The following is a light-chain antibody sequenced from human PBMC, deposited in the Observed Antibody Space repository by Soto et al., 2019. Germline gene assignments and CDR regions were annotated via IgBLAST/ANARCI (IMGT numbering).Light chain of an antibody. Sequence: VLTQSPARLSLSPGERATLSCGASQSVTSNYLAWYQQKPGQAPRLLIYGASTRATGIPARFSGSGSGTEFTLTISSLQSEDFAVYYCQQYNNWPRTFGQGTKVDIK. CDR1: QSVTSN. V-gene: IGKV3-15*01. CDR3: QQYNNWPRT. CDR2: GAS. J-gene: IGKJ1*01.